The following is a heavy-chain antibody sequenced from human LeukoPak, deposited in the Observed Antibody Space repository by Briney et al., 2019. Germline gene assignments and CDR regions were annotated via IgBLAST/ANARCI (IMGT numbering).Heavy chain of an antibody. Sequence: GGSLRLSCAASGFTFSSYSMNWVRQAPGKGLEWVSSISSSSYIYYADSVKGRFTISRDNAKNSLYLQMNSLRAEDTAVYYCARDATLNYYDSSGHTFDYWGQGTLVTVSS. CDR3: ARDATLNYYDSSGHTFDY. V-gene: IGHV3-21*01. CDR1: GFTFSSYS. J-gene: IGHJ4*02. CDR2: ISSSSYI. D-gene: IGHD3-22*01.